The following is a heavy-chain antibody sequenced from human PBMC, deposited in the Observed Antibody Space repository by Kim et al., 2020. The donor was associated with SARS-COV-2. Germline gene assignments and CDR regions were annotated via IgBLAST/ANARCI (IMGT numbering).Heavy chain of an antibody. D-gene: IGHD3-16*01. J-gene: IGHJ6*02. V-gene: IGHV3-21*01. Sequence: GGSLRLSCAASGFTFSSYSMNWVRQAPGKGLEWVSSISSSSSYIYYADSVKGRFTISRDNAKNSLYLQMNSLRAEDTAVYYCARASYDYVWGSYVYYYGMDVWGQGTTVTVSS. CDR1: GFTFSSYS. CDR3: ARASYDYVWGSYVYYYGMDV. CDR2: ISSSSSYI.